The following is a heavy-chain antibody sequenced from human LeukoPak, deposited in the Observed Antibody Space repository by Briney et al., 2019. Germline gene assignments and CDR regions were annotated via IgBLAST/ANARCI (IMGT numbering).Heavy chain of an antibody. V-gene: IGHV3-66*01. CDR1: GFTVSSNY. D-gene: IGHD6-13*01. CDR2: IYSGGST. Sequence: GGSLRLSCAASGFTVSSNYMSWVRQAPGKGLEWVSVIYSGGSTYYADSVKGRFIISRDNSKNTLYLQMNSLRAEDTAVYYCASTHGAAGLAFDYWGQGTLVTVSS. J-gene: IGHJ4*02. CDR3: ASTHGAAGLAFDY.